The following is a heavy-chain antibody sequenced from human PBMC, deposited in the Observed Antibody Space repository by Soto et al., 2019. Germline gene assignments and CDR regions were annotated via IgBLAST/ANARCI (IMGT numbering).Heavy chain of an antibody. CDR3: ASENYIFDTDGYYYVFDY. J-gene: IGHJ4*02. V-gene: IGHV4-4*07. CDR1: VGAIRNYC. D-gene: IGHD3-10*02. Sequence: SETLSLTCNVSVGAIRNYCWSWIRQRAGKGLEWIGRIYSSGSTNYNPSLKSRVTMSVDTSKKQLSLKLSSVTVADTAVYFCASENYIFDTDGYYYVFDYWGQGALVTVSS. CDR2: IYSSGST.